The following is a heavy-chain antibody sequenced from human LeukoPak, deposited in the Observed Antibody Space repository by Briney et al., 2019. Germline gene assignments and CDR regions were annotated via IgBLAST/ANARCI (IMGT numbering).Heavy chain of an antibody. D-gene: IGHD6-13*01. CDR2: ISGSGGST. V-gene: IGHV3-23*01. J-gene: IGHJ4*02. CDR1: GFTFSSYA. Sequence: GGSLRLPCAASGFTFSSYAMSWVRQAPGKGLEWVSAISGSGGSTYYADSVKGRFTISRDNSKNTLYLQMNSLRAEDTAVYYCAKDGAAAAGILVYFDYWGQGTLVTVSS. CDR3: AKDGAAAAGILVYFDY.